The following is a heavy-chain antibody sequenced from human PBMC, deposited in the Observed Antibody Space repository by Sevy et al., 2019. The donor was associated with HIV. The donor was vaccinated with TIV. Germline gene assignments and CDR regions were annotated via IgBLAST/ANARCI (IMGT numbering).Heavy chain of an antibody. CDR2: ISSSSGTI. V-gene: IGHV3-48*01. CDR1: GFTFSAYS. J-gene: IGHJ5*01. D-gene: IGHD2-21*01. CDR3: ARAGGDCYSKNECWFVS. Sequence: GGSLRLSCAASGFTFSAYSMHWVRQAPGKGLEWVSYISSSSGTIYYADSVKGQFTISRDNAKSSLYLQMNGLRAEDTAVYYCARAGGDCYSKNECWFVSWGQRTLVTVSS.